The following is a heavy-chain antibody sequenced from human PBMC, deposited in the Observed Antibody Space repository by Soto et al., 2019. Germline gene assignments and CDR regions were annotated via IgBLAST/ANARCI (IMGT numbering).Heavy chain of an antibody. J-gene: IGHJ6*02. CDR1: GFSVSTNY. CDR3: AREIADCSSTSCYEPNEDWIPGHYYYGMDV. Sequence: PGGSLRLSCAASGFSVSTNYMSWVRRAPGKGLEWVSVIYSGDSTYYADSVKGRFTISRHNSENTLSLQMNSLRAEDTAVYYCAREIADCSSTSCYEPNEDWIPGHYYYGMDVWGQGTTVTVSS. V-gene: IGHV3-53*04. CDR2: IYSGDST. D-gene: IGHD2-2*01.